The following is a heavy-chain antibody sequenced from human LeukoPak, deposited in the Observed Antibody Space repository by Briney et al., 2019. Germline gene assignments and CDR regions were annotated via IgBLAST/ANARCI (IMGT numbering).Heavy chain of an antibody. CDR2: IYYSGST. D-gene: IGHD3-10*01. Sequence: SETLSLTCTVSGGSISSGDYYWSWIRQPPGKSLEWIGYIYYSGSTYYNPSLKSRVTISVDTSKNQFSLKLSSVTAADTAVYYCARWFGESWDWFDPWGQGTLVTVSS. J-gene: IGHJ5*02. V-gene: IGHV4-30-4*01. CDR3: ARWFGESWDWFDP. CDR1: GGSISSGDYY.